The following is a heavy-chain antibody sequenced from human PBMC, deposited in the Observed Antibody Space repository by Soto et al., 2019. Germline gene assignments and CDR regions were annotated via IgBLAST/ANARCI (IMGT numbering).Heavy chain of an antibody. J-gene: IGHJ4*02. Sequence: KPSETLSLTCAVSGGSISSGGYSWSWIRQPPGKGLEWIGCIYHSGSTYYNPSLKSRVTISVDRSKNQFSLKLSSVTAADTAVYYCARSIVVVPAAFDYWGQGTLVTVSS. CDR1: GGSISSGGYS. CDR3: ARSIVVVPAAFDY. V-gene: IGHV4-30-2*01. D-gene: IGHD2-2*01. CDR2: IYHSGST.